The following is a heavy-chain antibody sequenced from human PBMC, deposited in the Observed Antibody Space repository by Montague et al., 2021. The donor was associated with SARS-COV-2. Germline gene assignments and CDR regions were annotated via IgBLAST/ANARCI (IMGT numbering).Heavy chain of an antibody. V-gene: IGHV4-4*07. CDR3: ASSYGSGYYGFDY. Sequence: SETLSLTCTVSPGSINNYYWSWIRQSAGRGLEWIGRIYPSGDTNYNPSLKSRVTVSVDTSKSQFSLNLNSLTVADTAVYYCASSYGSGYYGFDYWGQGTPATAFS. CDR1: PGSINNYY. D-gene: IGHD3-10*01. J-gene: IGHJ4*02. CDR2: IYPSGDT.